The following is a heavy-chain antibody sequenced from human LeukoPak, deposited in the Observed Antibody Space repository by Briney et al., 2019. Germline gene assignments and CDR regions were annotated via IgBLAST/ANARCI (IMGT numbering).Heavy chain of an antibody. D-gene: IGHD6-13*01. J-gene: IGHJ6*03. CDR1: GFTVSSYW. Sequence: GESLRLSCAASGFTVSSYWMSWVRQVPGKGLEWVANIKQDGSDKYYVDSVKGRFTISRDNAKNSLYLQMNSLRAEDTAVYYCARMTVYSSSWLAYYMDVWGKGTTVTVSS. CDR2: IKQDGSDK. V-gene: IGHV3-7*01. CDR3: ARMTVYSSSWLAYYMDV.